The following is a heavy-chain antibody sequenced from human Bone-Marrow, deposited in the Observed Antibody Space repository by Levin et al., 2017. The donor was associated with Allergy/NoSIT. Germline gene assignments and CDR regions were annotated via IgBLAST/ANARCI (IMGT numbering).Heavy chain of an antibody. V-gene: IGHV3-43*01. CDR1: GFTFDDYT. D-gene: IGHD5-12*01. J-gene: IGHJ4*02. CDR3: AKAGGLSGYDYPFDY. Sequence: PGGSLRLSCAASGFTFDDYTMHWVRQAPGKGLEWVSLISWDGGSTYYADSVKGRFTISRDNSKNSLYLQMNSLRTEDTALYYCAKAGGLSGYDYPFDYWGQGTLVTVSS. CDR2: ISWDGGST.